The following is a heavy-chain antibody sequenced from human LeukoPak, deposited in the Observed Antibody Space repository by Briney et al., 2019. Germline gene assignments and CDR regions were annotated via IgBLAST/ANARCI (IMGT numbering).Heavy chain of an antibody. V-gene: IGHV3-9*01. J-gene: IGHJ4*02. CDR2: ISWNSGSI. CDR3: AKDKTPWIQLCNL. D-gene: IGHD5-18*01. CDR1: GFTFDDYA. Sequence: GGSLRLSCAASGFTFDDYAMHWVRQAPGKGLEWVSGISWNSGSIGYADSVKGRFTISRDNAKNSLYLQMNSLRAEDAALYYCAKDKTPWIQLCNLWGQGTLVTVSS.